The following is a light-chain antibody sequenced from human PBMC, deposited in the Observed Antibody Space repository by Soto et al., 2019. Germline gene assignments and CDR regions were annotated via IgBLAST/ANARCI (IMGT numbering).Light chain of an antibody. Sequence: IVLTQSPATLSLSPGERATLSCRASQSVSSYLAWYQQKPGQTPSLLIYGASTRATGIPDRFSGSGSGTHFTLTISRLEPGDFAVYYCQHFGGTTFTFGQGTRLEI. CDR3: QHFGGTTFT. CDR2: GAS. V-gene: IGKV3-20*01. CDR1: QSVSSY. J-gene: IGKJ5*01.